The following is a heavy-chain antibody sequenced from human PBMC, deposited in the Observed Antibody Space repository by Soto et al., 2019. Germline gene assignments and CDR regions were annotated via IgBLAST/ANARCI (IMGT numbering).Heavy chain of an antibody. CDR2: ISRDGSTT. D-gene: IGHD2-8*01. Sequence: PGGSLRLSCAASGFTFSSYWMHWVRQAPGKGLVWVSRISRDGSTTNYADSVKGRFTISRDNAKNTLYLQMNSLRAEDTAVYYCAREDIVLMVYAFDYWGQGALVTVSS. J-gene: IGHJ4*02. V-gene: IGHV3-74*01. CDR1: GFTFSSYW. CDR3: AREDIVLMVYAFDY.